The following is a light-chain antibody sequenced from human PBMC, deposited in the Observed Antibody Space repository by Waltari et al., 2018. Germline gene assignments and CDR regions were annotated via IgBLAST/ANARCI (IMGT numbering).Light chain of an antibody. V-gene: IGKV1-12*01. CDR2: AAS. Sequence: DIQLTQSPSSVSASVGDRVTITCRARQGISNWLAWYQQKPGKAPKFLSYAASTLQSGVPSRFSGSGTVTEFTLTISSLHPEDFATYYCQQANSFPLTFGGGTKVEIK. CDR3: QQANSFPLT. J-gene: IGKJ4*01. CDR1: QGISNW.